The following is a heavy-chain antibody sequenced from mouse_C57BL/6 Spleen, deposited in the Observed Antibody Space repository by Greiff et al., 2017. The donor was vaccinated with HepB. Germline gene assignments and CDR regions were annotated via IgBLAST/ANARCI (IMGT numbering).Heavy chain of an antibody. CDR1: GYSITSGYY. D-gene: IGHD2-1*01. CDR2: ISYDGSN. V-gene: IGHV3-6*01. CDR3: ARERDGNLVGYFDV. J-gene: IGHJ1*03. Sequence: EVKLQQSGPGLVKPSQSLSLTCSVTGYSITSGYYWNWIRQFPGNKLEWMGYISYDGSNNYNPSLKNRISITRDTSKNQFFLKLNSVTTEDTATYYCARERDGNLVGYFDVWGTGTTVTVSS.